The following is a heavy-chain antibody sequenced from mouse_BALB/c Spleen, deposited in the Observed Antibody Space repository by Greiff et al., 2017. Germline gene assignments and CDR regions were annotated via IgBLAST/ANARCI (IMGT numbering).Heavy chain of an antibody. CDR3: ARSARATDY. CDR2: INPSTGYT. Sequence: VQLQQSGAELAKPGASVKMSCKASGYTFTSYWMHWVKQRPGQGLEWIGYINPSTGYTEYNQKFKDKATLTADKSSSTAYMQLSSLTSEDSAVYYCARSARATDYWGQGTTLTVSS. J-gene: IGHJ2*01. CDR1: GYTFTSYW. D-gene: IGHD3-1*01. V-gene: IGHV1-7*01.